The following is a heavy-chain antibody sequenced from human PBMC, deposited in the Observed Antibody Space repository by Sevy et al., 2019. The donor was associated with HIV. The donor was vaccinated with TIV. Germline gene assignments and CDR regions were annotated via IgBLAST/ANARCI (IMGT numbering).Heavy chain of an antibody. CDR2: ISYDGSNK. CDR1: GFTFSSYG. J-gene: IGHJ6*02. D-gene: IGHD2-21*02. CDR3: TRDLVTATSYYYYYGMDV. Sequence: GGSLRLSCAASGFTFSSYGMHWVRQAPGKGLEWVAVISYDGSNKYYADSVKGRFTISRENSKNTLYLQMNSLGPEDTAVYFCTRDLVTATSYYYYYGMDVWGQGTTVTVSS. V-gene: IGHV3-30*03.